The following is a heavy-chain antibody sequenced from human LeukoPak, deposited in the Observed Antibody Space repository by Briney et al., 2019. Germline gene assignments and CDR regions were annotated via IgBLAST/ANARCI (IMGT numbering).Heavy chain of an antibody. V-gene: IGHV3-21*01. Sequence: GGSLRLSCAASGFTFRSYSMDWVRQAPGKGLEWVSSISSSSSYIHYADSVKGRITITRDNAKNSLYLQMNSLRAEDTAVYYCARLLPSAFDIWGQGTMVTVSS. J-gene: IGHJ3*02. CDR1: GFTFRSYS. CDR3: ARLLPSAFDI. CDR2: ISSSSSYI. D-gene: IGHD2-15*01.